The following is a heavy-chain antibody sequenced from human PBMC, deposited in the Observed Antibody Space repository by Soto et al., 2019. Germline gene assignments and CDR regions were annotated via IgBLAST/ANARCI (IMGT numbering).Heavy chain of an antibody. Sequence: PVESLKISCKGSGYTFTNYWIGCVRQMPGKGLEWMGIIYPGDSGTKYNPSFQGQVTISTHHTITNTHLRWTSPTASATAIYYCAPSIFYNYIEVWDKGNTITASS. CDR2: IYPGDSGT. V-gene: IGHV5-51*01. CDR1: GYTFTNYW. D-gene: IGHD2-15*01. CDR3: APSIFYNYIEV. J-gene: IGHJ6*03.